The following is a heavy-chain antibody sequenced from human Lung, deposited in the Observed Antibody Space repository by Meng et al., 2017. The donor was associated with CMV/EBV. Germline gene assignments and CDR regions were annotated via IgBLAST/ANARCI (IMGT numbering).Heavy chain of an antibody. Sequence: SETXFPTCAVYGGSLNGYYWSWIRQPPGKGLEWIAEINYSGTTNYSPSLKSRVTISLHSSKNQFSLNLNSVTAADTAVYYCARAYCSSTSCPEGYWGQGSLVTVSS. J-gene: IGHJ4*02. V-gene: IGHV4-34*01. CDR1: GGSLNGYY. CDR3: ARAYCSSTSCPEGY. D-gene: IGHD2-2*01. CDR2: INYSGTT.